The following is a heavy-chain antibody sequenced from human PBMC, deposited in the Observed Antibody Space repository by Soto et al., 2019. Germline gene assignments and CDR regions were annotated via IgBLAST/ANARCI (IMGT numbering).Heavy chain of an antibody. J-gene: IGHJ4*02. CDR2: INPDSGVT. Sequence: QVQLAQSGAEVKKPGASVKVSCKASGYIFSDYYMHWVRQAPGQGLEWMGWINPDSGVTKYTQKFQGRVTMTRDSSISTADMELSGLTSDDTAVYFCARKVRDYNFDYWGQGTLVTVSS. CDR3: ARKVRDYNFDY. D-gene: IGHD4-17*01. CDR1: GYIFSDYY. V-gene: IGHV1-2*02.